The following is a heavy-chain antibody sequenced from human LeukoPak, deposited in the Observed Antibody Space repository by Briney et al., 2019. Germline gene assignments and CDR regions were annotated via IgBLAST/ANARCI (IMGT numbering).Heavy chain of an antibody. J-gene: IGHJ4*02. CDR2: IYYSGDT. D-gene: IGHD2-2*01. CDR3: ARAPRHTNSWYYFDY. V-gene: IGHV4-31*02. Sequence: SETLSLTCTVSGASIISGDYYRSWIRQHPGKGLEWIGYIYYSGDTYYNPSLKSRVTISMDTSGNQFSLKLSSVTAADTAVYYCARAPRHTNSWYYFDYWGQGTLVSVSS. CDR1: GASIISGDYY.